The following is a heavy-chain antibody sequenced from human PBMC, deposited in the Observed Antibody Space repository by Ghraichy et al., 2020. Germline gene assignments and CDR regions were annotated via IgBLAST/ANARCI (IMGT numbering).Heavy chain of an antibody. J-gene: IGHJ6*02. D-gene: IGHD1-26*01. CDR1: GYTLNELS. CDR2: FDPAEGET. Sequence: ASVKVSCKVSGYTLNELSMHWVRQAPGKGLEWMGGFDPAEGETISAQKFQGRVTMTEDASTDTAYMELSSLRSEDTAVYYCATGAVGAMHYYNGMGVWGQGTTVTVSS. V-gene: IGHV1-24*01. CDR3: ATGAVGAMHYYNGMGV.